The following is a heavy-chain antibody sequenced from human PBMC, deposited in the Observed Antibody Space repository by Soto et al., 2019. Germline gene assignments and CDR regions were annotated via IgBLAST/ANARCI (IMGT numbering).Heavy chain of an antibody. D-gene: IGHD3-10*01. CDR3: ARHGSGTYYPIDS. CDR1: GGSITGTYYY. CDR2: IHYNGRT. V-gene: IGHV4-39*01. J-gene: IGHJ4*02. Sequence: QLQLQESGPGLVKPSETLSLTCTVSGGSITGTYYYWGWIRQSPGKGLEYIGSIHYNGRTYYTPSLQGRVTVSVDTSKGQCSLTLFSVTAADTAVYFWARHGSGTYYPIDSWGQGTLVTVSS.